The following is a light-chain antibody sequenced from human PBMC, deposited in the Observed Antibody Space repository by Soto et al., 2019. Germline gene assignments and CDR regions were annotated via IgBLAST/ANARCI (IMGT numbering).Light chain of an antibody. CDR2: DVS. J-gene: IGLJ1*01. CDR1: SSDVGYYNY. Sequence: HSLLTQPPSASGSPGQSVTIACTGTSSDVGYYNYVSWYQQPPGKAPKLLIYDVSKRPSGVPDRFSGSKSGNTASLTVSGLQAEDEGDYYCSSYAGSNYPYVFGTGTKVTVL. V-gene: IGLV2-8*01. CDR3: SSYAGSNYPYV.